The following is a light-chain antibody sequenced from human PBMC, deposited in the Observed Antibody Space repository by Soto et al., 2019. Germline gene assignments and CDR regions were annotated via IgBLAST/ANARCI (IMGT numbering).Light chain of an antibody. Sequence: EIVLTQSPGTLSLSPGERGTLSCRASQTVRSSYLTWCQQKPGQAPRLLLYGASSRATGIPDRFSGSGSGTDFTLTISRLEPEDFAVYYCQQYGSSPPTFGQGTKVEIK. V-gene: IGKV3-20*01. J-gene: IGKJ1*01. CDR1: QTVRSSY. CDR2: GAS. CDR3: QQYGSSPPT.